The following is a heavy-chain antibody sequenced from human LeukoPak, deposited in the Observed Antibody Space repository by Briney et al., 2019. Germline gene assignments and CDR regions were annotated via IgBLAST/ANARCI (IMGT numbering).Heavy chain of an antibody. CDR2: IYYSGST. D-gene: IGHD6-13*01. Sequence: SETLSLTCTVSGGSISSSSYYWGWIRQPPGKGLEWIGSIYYSGSTYYNPSLKSRVTVSVDASKNQFSLKLSSVTAADTAVYYCARMAAAGRPAYYNWFDPWGQGTLVTVSS. J-gene: IGHJ5*02. V-gene: IGHV4-39*07. CDR1: GGSISSSSYY. CDR3: ARMAAAGRPAYYNWFDP.